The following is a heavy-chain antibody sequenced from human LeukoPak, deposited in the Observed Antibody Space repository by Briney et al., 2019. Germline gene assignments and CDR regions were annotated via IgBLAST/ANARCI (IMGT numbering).Heavy chain of an antibody. CDR3: ARLAPYSSSWYIDY. J-gene: IGHJ4*02. CDR2: INHSGST. V-gene: IGHV4-34*01. D-gene: IGHD6-13*01. CDR1: GGSFSSYY. Sequence: KSSETLSLTCAVYGGSFSSYYWSWIRQPPGKGLEWIGEINHSGSTNYNPSLKSRVTISVDTSKNQFSLKLSSVTAADTAVYYCARLAPYSSSWYIDYWGQGTLVTVSS.